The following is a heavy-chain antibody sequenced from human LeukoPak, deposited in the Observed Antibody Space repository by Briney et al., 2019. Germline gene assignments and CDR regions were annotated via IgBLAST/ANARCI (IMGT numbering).Heavy chain of an antibody. CDR1: GYSISSGYY. CDR2: IYHSGST. CDR3: ARRIVGDTERCFDY. D-gene: IGHD1-26*01. J-gene: IGHJ4*02. Sequence: SETLSLTCAVSGYSISSGYYWGWIRPPPGKGLEWIGSIYHSGSTYYNPSLMSRVTISVDTSKNQFSLKLSSVTAADTAVYYCARRIVGDTERCFDYWGQGTLVTVSS. V-gene: IGHV4-38-2*01.